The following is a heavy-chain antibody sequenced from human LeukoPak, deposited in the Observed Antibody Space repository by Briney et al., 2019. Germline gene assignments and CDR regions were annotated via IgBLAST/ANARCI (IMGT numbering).Heavy chain of an antibody. CDR3: AGGDSGSYYFDY. Sequence: GGSLRLSCAASGFTFSSYEMNWVGHAPGNGLEGVSYISSSGSTIYYADSVKGRFTISRDNAKNSLYLQMNSLRAEDTAVYYCAGGDSGSYYFDYWGQGTLVTVSS. V-gene: IGHV3-48*03. J-gene: IGHJ4*02. CDR2: ISSSGSTI. CDR1: GFTFSSYE. D-gene: IGHD1-26*01.